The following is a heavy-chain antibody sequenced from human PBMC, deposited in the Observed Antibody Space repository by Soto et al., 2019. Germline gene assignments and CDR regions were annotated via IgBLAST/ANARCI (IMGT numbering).Heavy chain of an antibody. CDR1: GGTLSSYA. V-gene: IGHV1-69*13. J-gene: IGHJ6*02. Sequence: SVKVSCKASGGTLSSYAISWVRQAPGQGLEWMGGIIPIFGTANYAQKFQGRVTITADESTSTAYMELSSLRSEDTAVYYCASGSYSSSWYPYSYYGMDVWGQGTTVTVSS. D-gene: IGHD6-13*01. CDR2: IIPIFGTA. CDR3: ASGSYSSSWYPYSYYGMDV.